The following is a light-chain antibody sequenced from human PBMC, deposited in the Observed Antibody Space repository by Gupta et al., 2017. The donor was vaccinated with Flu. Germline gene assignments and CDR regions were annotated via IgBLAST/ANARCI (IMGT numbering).Light chain of an antibody. J-gene: IGLJ3*02. Sequence: SSDLTQPPSVAVSPGQTATIRCSGDRLGDRYVCWYQHKAAQSPLLVIDQENIRPSGIPDRFSGSNSGNTATLTLSGNEALDEYDYYWQTWDGSKVFGGGTKLTVL. CDR3: QTWDGSKV. V-gene: IGLV3-1*01. CDR1: RLGDRY. CDR2: QEN.